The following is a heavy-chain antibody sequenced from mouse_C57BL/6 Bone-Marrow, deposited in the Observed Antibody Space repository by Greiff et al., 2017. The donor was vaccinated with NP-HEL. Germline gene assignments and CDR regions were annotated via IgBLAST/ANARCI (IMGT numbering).Heavy chain of an antibody. Sequence: EVQLTASGSALVRPGSSVTMSCKTSGSTFTSYGINWVKPRPGLGLDWIGYIYIGNGYTEYNEKFKGKATLTSDTSSSTAYMQLSSLTSEDSAIYFCARYYGNFDFDYWGQGTTLTVSS. D-gene: IGHD2-1*01. CDR1: GSTFTSYG. V-gene: IGHV1-58*01. CDR2: IYIGNGYT. J-gene: IGHJ2*01. CDR3: ARYYGNFDFDY.